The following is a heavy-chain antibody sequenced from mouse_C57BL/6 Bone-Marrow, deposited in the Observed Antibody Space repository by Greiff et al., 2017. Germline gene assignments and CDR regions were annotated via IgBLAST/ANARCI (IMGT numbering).Heavy chain of an antibody. CDR3: ARSGYSGYFDY. J-gene: IGHJ2*01. D-gene: IGHD2-12*01. V-gene: IGHV1-81*01. CDR2: IYPGSGNT. CDR1: GYTFTSYG. Sequence: VQLQQSGAELARPGASVKLSCKASGYTFTSYGISWVKQRTGKGLEWIGEIYPGSGNTYYNEKFKGKATLTADKSSSTAYMELRSRTSEDSAVYFCARSGYSGYFDYWGQGTTLTVSS.